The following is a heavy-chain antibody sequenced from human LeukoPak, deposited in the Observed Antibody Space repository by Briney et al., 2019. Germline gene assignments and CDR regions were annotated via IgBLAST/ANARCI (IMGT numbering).Heavy chain of an antibody. CDR1: GYTFTSYY. Sequence: ASVKVSCKASGYTFTSYYMHWVRQAPGQGLERMGIINPSGGSTSYAQKFQGRVTITADESTSTAYMELSSLRSEDTAVYYCARVGNPHYYYYGMDVWGQGTTVTVSS. CDR3: ARVGNPHYYYYGMDV. V-gene: IGHV1-46*01. CDR2: INPSGGST. D-gene: IGHD1-14*01. J-gene: IGHJ6*02.